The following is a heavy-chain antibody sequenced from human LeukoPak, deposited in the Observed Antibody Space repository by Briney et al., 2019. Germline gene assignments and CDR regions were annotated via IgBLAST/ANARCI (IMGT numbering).Heavy chain of an antibody. CDR2: MNPNSGNT. CDR1: GYTFTSYD. V-gene: IGHV1-8*01. J-gene: IGHJ5*02. CDR3: ARGSLFFSSGSYYHSNWFDP. Sequence: GASVKVSCKASGYTFTSYDINWVRQAPGQGLEWMGWMNPNSGNTGYAQKFQGRVTMTRNTSISTAYMELSSLRSEDTAVYYCARGSLFFSSGSYYHSNWFDPWGQGTLVTVSS. D-gene: IGHD3-10*01.